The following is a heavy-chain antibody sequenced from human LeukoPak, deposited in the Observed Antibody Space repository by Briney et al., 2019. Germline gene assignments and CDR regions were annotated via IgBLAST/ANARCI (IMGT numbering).Heavy chain of an antibody. V-gene: IGHV3-53*01. CDR3: ARIYSGSYSDY. CDR2: IYSGGST. CDR1: GFTVSNNY. J-gene: IGHJ4*02. Sequence: PGGSLRLSCAASGFTVSNNYMSWARQAPRKGLEWVSVIYSGGSTYYADSVKGRFTISRDNSKNTLYLQMNSLRAEDTAVYYCARIYSGSYSDYWGQGTLVTVSS. D-gene: IGHD1-26*01.